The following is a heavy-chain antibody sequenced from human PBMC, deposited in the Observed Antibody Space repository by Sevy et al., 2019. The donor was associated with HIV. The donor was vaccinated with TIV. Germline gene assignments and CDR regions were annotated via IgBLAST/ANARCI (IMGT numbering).Heavy chain of an antibody. CDR2: IYYSGST. J-gene: IGHJ4*02. CDR3: ARGKRVGQIDY. V-gene: IGHV4-39*01. CDR1: GGSISSSSYY. D-gene: IGHD1-26*01. Sequence: SETLSLTCTVSGGSISSSSYYWGWIRQPPGKGLEWIGSIYYSGSTYYNPSLKSRVTISVDTSKNQFSLKLSSVTAADTVVYYCARGKRVGQIDYWGQGTLVTVSS.